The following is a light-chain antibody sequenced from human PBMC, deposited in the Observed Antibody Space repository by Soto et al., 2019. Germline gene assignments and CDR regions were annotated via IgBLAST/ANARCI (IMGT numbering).Light chain of an antibody. CDR3: QEYVSSPT. J-gene: IGKJ1*01. CDR2: GAS. V-gene: IGKV3-20*01. Sequence: ESVLTQSPGTLSLSPGERATLSCRASQSVSSSYLAWYQQKPGQAPRLLIYGASSRATGIPDRFSGSGSGTDFTLTISRLEPEDFAVYYCQEYVSSPTFGQGTKVDIK. CDR1: QSVSSSY.